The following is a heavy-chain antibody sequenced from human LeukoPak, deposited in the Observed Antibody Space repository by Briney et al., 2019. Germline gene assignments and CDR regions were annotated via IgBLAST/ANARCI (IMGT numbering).Heavy chain of an antibody. J-gene: IGHJ4*02. CDR3: ARHRLYGDFGDYAS. Sequence: GESLTISCKGSGQSFNTYWLGWVRQTPGKGLEWMAIIYPADSKTKYSPSFQGQVTISADKSIYTAYLPWNSLKASDTAIYYCARHRLYGDFGDYASWGPGTQVTVSS. V-gene: IGHV5-51*01. CDR2: IYPADSKT. D-gene: IGHD4-17*01. CDR1: GQSFNTYW.